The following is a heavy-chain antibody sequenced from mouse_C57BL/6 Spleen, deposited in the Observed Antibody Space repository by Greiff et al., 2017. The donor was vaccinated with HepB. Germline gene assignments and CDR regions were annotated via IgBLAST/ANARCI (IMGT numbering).Heavy chain of an antibody. CDR1: GYTFTSYW. Sequence: VQLQQSGAELVKPGASVKLSCKASGYTFTSYWMHWVKQRPGRGLECIGRIDPNSGGTKYNEKFKSKATLTVDKPSSTAYMQLSSLTSEDSAVYYCASERGYYFDYWGQGTTLTVSS. CDR2: IDPNSGGT. CDR3: ASERGYYFDY. V-gene: IGHV1-72*01. J-gene: IGHJ2*01.